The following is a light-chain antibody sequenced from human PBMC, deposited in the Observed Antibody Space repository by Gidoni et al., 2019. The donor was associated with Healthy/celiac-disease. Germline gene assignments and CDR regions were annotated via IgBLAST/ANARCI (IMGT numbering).Light chain of an antibody. J-gene: IGKJ4*01. CDR2: AAS. CDR3: LQDYNYPRT. CDR1: QGIRND. V-gene: IGKV1-6*01. Sequence: AIQMPQSPSSLSASVGDRVTITCRASQGIRNDLGWYQQKPGKAPKLLIYAASSLQSGVPSRFSGSGSGTDFTLTISSLQPEDFATYYCLQDYNYPRTFXGXTKVEIK.